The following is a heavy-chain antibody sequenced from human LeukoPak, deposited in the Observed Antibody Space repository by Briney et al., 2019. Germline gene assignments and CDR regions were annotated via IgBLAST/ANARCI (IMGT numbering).Heavy chain of an antibody. J-gene: IGHJ4*02. D-gene: IGHD6-19*01. Sequence: ASVKVSCKASGYTFTGYYMHWVRQAPGQGLEWMGRINPNSGGTNYAQKFQGRVTMTRDTSISTAYMELSRLRSDDTAVYYCARAIWGSIAVAGTGYFDYWGQGTLVAVSS. CDR3: ARAIWGSIAVAGTGYFDY. V-gene: IGHV1-2*06. CDR2: INPNSGGT. CDR1: GYTFTGYY.